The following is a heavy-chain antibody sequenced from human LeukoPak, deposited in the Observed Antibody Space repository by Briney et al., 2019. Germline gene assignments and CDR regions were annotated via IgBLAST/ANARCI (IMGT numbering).Heavy chain of an antibody. Sequence: GEALRLSCASSGFTLSSFWMSWVRQGPGKGLEWGANIKQDGSERYYVDSVKGRFTFSRDNAKNSLDLQMNSLRAEDTAVYYCARLARGNCYDYWRQGTLVTVSS. CDR1: GFTLSSFW. CDR2: IKQDGSER. J-gene: IGHJ4*02. D-gene: IGHD1-26*01. V-gene: IGHV3-7*01. CDR3: ARLARGNCYDY.